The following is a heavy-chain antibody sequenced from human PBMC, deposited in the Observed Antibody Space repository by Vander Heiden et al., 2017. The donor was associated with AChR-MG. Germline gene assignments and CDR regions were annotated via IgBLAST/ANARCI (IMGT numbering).Heavy chain of an antibody. J-gene: IGHJ3*02. CDR2: IWYDGSNK. CDR1: GFTFRSYG. D-gene: IGHD3-10*01. Sequence: QVQLVESGGGVVQPGRSLRLSCAASGFTFRSYGMHWVRQAPGKGLEWVAVIWYDGSNKYYADSVKGRFTISRDNSKNTLYLQMNSLRAEDTAVYYCARKSTTYGSGSYAFDIWGQGTMVTVSS. V-gene: IGHV3-33*01. CDR3: ARKSTTYGSGSYAFDI.